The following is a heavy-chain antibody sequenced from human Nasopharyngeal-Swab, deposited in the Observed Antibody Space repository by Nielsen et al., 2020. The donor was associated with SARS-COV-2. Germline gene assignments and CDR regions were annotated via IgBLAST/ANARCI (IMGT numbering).Heavy chain of an antibody. CDR2: IYYSGST. V-gene: IGHV4-39*01. D-gene: IGHD3-16*01. Sequence: LRLSCTASAGSISSSSYYWGWIRQPPGKGLEWIGSIYYSGSTYYNPSLKSRVTISVDTSKNQFSLKLSSVTAADTAVYYCARQVWQNYYYMDVWGKGTTVTVSS. J-gene: IGHJ6*03. CDR3: ARQVWQNYYYMDV. CDR1: AGSISSSSYY.